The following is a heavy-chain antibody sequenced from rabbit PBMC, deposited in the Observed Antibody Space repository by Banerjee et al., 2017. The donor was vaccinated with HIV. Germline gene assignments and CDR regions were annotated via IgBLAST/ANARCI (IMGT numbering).Heavy chain of an antibody. CDR2: IWTAGSGST. CDR3: AKSVYTDSNNYYFKL. Sequence: QSLEESGGDLVKPGASLTLTCTASGFSFSSGYDMCWVRQAPGKGLEWIGCIWTAGSGSTWYANWAKGRFTISKTSSTVDLQMTSLTAADTATYFCAKSVYTDSNNYYFKLWGPGTLVTVS. V-gene: IGHV1S40*01. D-gene: IGHD4-2*01. J-gene: IGHJ4*01. CDR1: GFSFSSGYD.